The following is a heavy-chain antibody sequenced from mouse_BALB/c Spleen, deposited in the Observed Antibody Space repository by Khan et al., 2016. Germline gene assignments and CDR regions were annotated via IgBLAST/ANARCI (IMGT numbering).Heavy chain of an antibody. D-gene: IGHD3-1*01. CDR3: ARGAKILFLRYFDV. Sequence: QLQQSGAELMKPGASVKISCKATGYKFSSYWIEWVKQRPGHGLEWIGEILPGNGDINYNEKFKGKATLTADTSSNPTYMQLSSLTSEDSAVYYCARGAKILFLRYFDVWGAGTTVTVSA. CDR2: ILPGNGDI. CDR1: GYKFSSYW. J-gene: IGHJ1*01. V-gene: IGHV1-9*01.